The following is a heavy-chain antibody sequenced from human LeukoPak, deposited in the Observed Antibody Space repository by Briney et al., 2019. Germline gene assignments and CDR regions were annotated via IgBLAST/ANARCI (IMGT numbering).Heavy chain of an antibody. V-gene: IGHV4-38-2*02. CDR1: GYSISSGYY. CDR2: IYHSGST. D-gene: IGHD2-2*01. Sequence: SETLSLTCTVSGYSISSGYYWGWIRQPPGKGLEWIGSIYHSGSTYYNPSLKSRVTTSADTSKNQFSLRLTSVTAADTAVYYCAWQGTITYAYFDYWSQGTLVTVSS. J-gene: IGHJ4*02. CDR3: AWQGTITYAYFDY.